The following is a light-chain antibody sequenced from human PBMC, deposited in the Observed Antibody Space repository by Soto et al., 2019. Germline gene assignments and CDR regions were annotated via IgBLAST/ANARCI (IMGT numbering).Light chain of an antibody. CDR2: DAS. CDR1: QSVSSN. V-gene: IGKV3D-11*02. J-gene: IGKJ5*01. Sequence: EIVITQSPATLSVSPGERATLSCRASQSVSSNLAWYAQKPGQAPRLLIYDASNRVTGIPARFRGSGSGTEFTLTISSLEPDDFAVYYCQQRSNWQITFGQGTRLEIK. CDR3: QQRSNWQIT.